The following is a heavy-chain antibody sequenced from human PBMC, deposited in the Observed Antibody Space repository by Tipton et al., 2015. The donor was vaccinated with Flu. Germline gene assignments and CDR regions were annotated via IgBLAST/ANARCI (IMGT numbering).Heavy chain of an antibody. J-gene: IGHJ4*02. CDR3: VRGGGPVAAVGY. V-gene: IGHV3-20*01. D-gene: IGHD6-19*01. CDR2: SNWNGGST. CDR1: GFAFDDFV. Sequence: VQLVQSGGGVARPGGSLRLSCVASGFAFDDFVMSWVRRVPGKGLEWVSGSNWNGGSTNYADSVKGRFTISRDNGKNSLFLQMNSLRGEDTAFYHCVRGGGPVAAVGYWGPGTLVTVSS.